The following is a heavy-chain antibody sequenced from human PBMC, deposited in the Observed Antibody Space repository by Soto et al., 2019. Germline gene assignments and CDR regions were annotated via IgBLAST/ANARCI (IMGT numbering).Heavy chain of an antibody. CDR1: VVSIRSGDSY. J-gene: IGHJ4*02. V-gene: IGHV4-30-4*01. CDR2: IYYSGST. Sequence: KTSETLSLTCTVSVVSIRSGDSYCSWIRQPPWKGLEWIGYIYYSGSTYYNPSLKSRVTISLDTSKNQFSLNLSSVTAADTAVYYCARTHYSDRSGTEYWGQRTLVNVSS. CDR3: ARTHYSDRSGTEY. D-gene: IGHD3-22*01.